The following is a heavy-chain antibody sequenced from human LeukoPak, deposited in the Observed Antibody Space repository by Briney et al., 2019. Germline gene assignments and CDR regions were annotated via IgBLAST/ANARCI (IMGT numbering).Heavy chain of an antibody. J-gene: IGHJ6*03. V-gene: IGHV3-23*01. D-gene: IGHD6-13*01. CDR1: GFTFSGFA. Sequence: GGSLRLSCAACGFTFSGFAMSWVRRTPGKGLEWVSGISGSGDNTLYADSVKGRFTISRDNSKNTLYLQMNSLRAEDTAVYYCATVGVIAAGRTKRLYYYYYMDVWGKGTTVTVSS. CDR2: ISGSGDNT. CDR3: ATVGVIAAGRTKRLYYYYYMDV.